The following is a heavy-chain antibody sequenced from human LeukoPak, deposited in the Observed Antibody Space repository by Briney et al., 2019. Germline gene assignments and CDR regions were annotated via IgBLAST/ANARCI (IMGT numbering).Heavy chain of an antibody. CDR1: GGSFCGYY. J-gene: IGHJ6*03. V-gene: IGHV4-34*01. CDR2: INHSGST. D-gene: IGHD6-13*01. Sequence: SETLSLTCAVYGGSFCGYYWSWIRQPPGKGLEWIGEINHSGSTNYNPSLKSRVTISVDTSKNQFSLKLSSVTAADTAVYYCARAVGPYSSSWYGNYYYYYYMDVWGKGTTVTVSS. CDR3: ARAVGPYSSSWYGNYYYYYYMDV.